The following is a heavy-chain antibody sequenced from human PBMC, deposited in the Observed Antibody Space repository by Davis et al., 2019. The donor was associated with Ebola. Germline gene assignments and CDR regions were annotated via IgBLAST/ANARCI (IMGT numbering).Heavy chain of an antibody. J-gene: IGHJ6*02. V-gene: IGHV1-3*01. CDR1: VYTFTSSA. CDR2: INAGNGNT. CDR3: ARGSSKAYYYYGMDV. Sequence: AASVKVSCQASVYTFTSSALHWVRQAPGQRLEWMGWINAGNGNTKYSQKFQGRVTITRDTYASTAYMELSSLRSEDTAVYYCARGSSKAYYYYGMDVWGQGTTVTVSS. D-gene: IGHD6-6*01.